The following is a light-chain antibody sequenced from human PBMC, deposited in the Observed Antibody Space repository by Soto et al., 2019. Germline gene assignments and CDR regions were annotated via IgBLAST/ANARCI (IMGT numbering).Light chain of an antibody. CDR2: AVT. J-gene: IGLJ1*01. CDR3: SSYTSSSTL. Sequence: QSALTQPASVSGSPGQSITISCTGTSSDVGGYNYVSWYQQHPGKAPKPMIYAVTDRPSGVSSRFSGSKSGNTASLTISGLQAEEEDDYYCSSYTSSSTLFGTGTKVTVL. CDR1: SSDVGGYNY. V-gene: IGLV2-14*01.